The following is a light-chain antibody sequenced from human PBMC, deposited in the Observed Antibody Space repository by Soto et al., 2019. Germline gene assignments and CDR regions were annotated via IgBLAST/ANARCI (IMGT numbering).Light chain of an antibody. Sequence: EIVLTQSPGTLSLSPGERATLSCRSSQSVSSNYLAWYQQKPDQAPRLVIYDVSGRATGIPDRFSGSGSGTDFTLTISRLEPEDFAVYYCQQYGRSPTCGQGTKVEI. CDR3: QQYGRSPT. CDR2: DVS. CDR1: QSVSSNY. V-gene: IGKV3-20*01. J-gene: IGKJ1*01.